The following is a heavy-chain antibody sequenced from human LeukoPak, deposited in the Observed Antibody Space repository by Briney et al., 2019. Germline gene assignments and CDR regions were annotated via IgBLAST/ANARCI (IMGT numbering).Heavy chain of an antibody. CDR1: GGSISSYY. D-gene: IGHD3-10*01. Sequence: SETLSLTCTVSGGSISSYYWNWIRQSPGKGLAWIGYVYYSVTTNYNPSLKSRVTISVDTSKNQFSLKLSSVTAADTAVYYCARLGGSGSFAFDIWGLGTMVTVSS. CDR2: VYYSVTT. CDR3: ARLGGSGSFAFDI. V-gene: IGHV4-59*08. J-gene: IGHJ3*02.